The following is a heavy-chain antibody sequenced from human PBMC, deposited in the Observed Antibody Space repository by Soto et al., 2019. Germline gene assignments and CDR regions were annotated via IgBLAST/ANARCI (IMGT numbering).Heavy chain of an antibody. D-gene: IGHD2-15*01. CDR3: ARGIATGQLDP. CDR1: GYTFTRYT. J-gene: IGHJ5*02. Sequence: ASVKVSCKSSGYTFTRYTMNWVRQAPGQRLEWMGWINPDNGNTKSSQKFQDRVIITRDTSASTAYMDLSSLRSEDTAVYYCARGIATGQLDPWGQGTLVTVSS. V-gene: IGHV1-3*01. CDR2: INPDNGNT.